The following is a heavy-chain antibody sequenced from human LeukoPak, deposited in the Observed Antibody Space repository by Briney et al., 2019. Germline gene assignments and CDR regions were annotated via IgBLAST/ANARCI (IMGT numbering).Heavy chain of an antibody. Sequence: PSETLSLTCAVYGGSFSGYYWSWIRQPPGKGLEWIGEINHSGSTNYHPSLKSRVTISVDTSKNQFSLKLSSVTAADTAVYYFARHPVITMVRGVIFRGMDVWGQGTTVTVSS. CDR1: GGSFSGYY. CDR2: INHSGST. CDR3: ARHPVITMVRGVIFRGMDV. V-gene: IGHV4-34*01. J-gene: IGHJ6*02. D-gene: IGHD3-10*01.